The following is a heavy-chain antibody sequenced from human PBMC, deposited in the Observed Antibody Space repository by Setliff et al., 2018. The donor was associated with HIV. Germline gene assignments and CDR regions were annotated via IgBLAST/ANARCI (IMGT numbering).Heavy chain of an antibody. J-gene: IGHJ6*04. CDR1: GYSIRSTYY. CDR2: LNHSGNI. V-gene: IGHV4-38-2*02. D-gene: IGHD3-22*01. CDR3: ARGREVIRDTYYSYFYMDV. Sequence: ASETLSLTCNVSGYSIRSTYYWGWIRQSPGKGLEWIGELNHSGNINQNPSLRSGFTLSVDTSKNQFSLTLNSVTAADTAVYYCARGREVIRDTYYSYFYMDVWSRGTPVTVSS.